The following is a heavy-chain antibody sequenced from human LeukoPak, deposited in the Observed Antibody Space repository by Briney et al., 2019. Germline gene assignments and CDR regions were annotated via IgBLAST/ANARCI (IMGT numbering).Heavy chain of an antibody. D-gene: IGHD2-21*02. CDR1: GYTFTSYY. J-gene: IGHJ4*02. CDR3: ARDAPCGGDRYPDY. CDR2: ITPGDGST. V-gene: IGHV1-46*01. Sequence: GASVKVSCKTSGYTFTSYYIHWVRQAPGQGLEWMGIITPGDGSTTYVQKFQDRVTMTRDTSTSTVYMELSSLRSEDTAVYYCARDAPCGGDRYPDYWGQGTLVTVSS.